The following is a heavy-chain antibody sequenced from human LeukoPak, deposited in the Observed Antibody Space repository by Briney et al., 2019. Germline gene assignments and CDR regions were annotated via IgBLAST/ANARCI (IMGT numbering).Heavy chain of an antibody. Sequence: SETLSLTCTVSGGSISSSSYYWGWIRQPPGKGLEWIGSVYYSASTYYNPSLKSRVTISVDPSKSQFSLKLSSVTAADTAVYYCVSGGYWGQGTLVTVS. CDR3: VSGGY. V-gene: IGHV4-39*01. J-gene: IGHJ4*02. D-gene: IGHD3-16*01. CDR1: GGSISSSSYY. CDR2: VYYSAST.